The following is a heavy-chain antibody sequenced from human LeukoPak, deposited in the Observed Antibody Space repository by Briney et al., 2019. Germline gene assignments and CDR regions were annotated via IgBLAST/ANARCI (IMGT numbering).Heavy chain of an antibody. CDR2: INPSGGST. V-gene: IGHV1-46*01. Sequence: ASVKVSCKASGYTFTSYYMHWVRQAPGQGPEWMGIINPSGGSTSYAQKFQGRVTMTRDTSTSTVYMELSSLRSEDTAVYYCASRNPPYSSGWLHFDYWGQGTLVTVSS. J-gene: IGHJ4*02. D-gene: IGHD6-19*01. CDR1: GYTFTSYY. CDR3: ASRNPPYSSGWLHFDY.